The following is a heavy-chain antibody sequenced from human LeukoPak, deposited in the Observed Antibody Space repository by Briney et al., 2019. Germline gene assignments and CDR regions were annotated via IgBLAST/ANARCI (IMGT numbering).Heavy chain of an antibody. CDR1: GFTFSNYW. Sequence: GGSLRLSCSASGFTFSNYWMNWVRQAPGKGLEWVAYIKQDGSEKYYVDSVKGRFTISRDNAKNSLYLQMNSLRAEDTAVYYCARVAAARSFDPWGQGTLVTVS. V-gene: IGHV3-7*01. CDR2: IKQDGSEK. D-gene: IGHD6-6*01. J-gene: IGHJ5*02. CDR3: ARVAAARSFDP.